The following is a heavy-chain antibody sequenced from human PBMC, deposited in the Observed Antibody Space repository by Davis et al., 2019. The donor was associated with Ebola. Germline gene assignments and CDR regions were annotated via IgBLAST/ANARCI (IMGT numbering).Heavy chain of an antibody. D-gene: IGHD6-19*01. CDR2: IYHSESS. V-gene: IGHV4-59*11. Sequence: SETLSLTCTVSGGHISGHYWSWIRQPPGKGLEWIGYIYHSESSNYNPSLKSRVTISVDTSKNHFSLKLSSVTAADTAVYYCARDSRWLVPGTYYYYGMDVWGQGTTVTVSS. CDR3: ARDSRWLVPGTYYYYGMDV. CDR1: GGHISGHY. J-gene: IGHJ6*02.